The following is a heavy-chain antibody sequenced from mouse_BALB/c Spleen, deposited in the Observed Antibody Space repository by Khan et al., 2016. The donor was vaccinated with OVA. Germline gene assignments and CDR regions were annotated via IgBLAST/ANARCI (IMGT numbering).Heavy chain of an antibody. J-gene: IGHJ3*01. Sequence: VQLQQSGAELVRPGASVKLSCKASGYTFTSYWMNWVKQRPGQGLEWIGMIDPSDRETHYNQMFKDKATLTVDKFSSTAYMQLSSLTSEDAAVYYCTRREKYGYYPAWCAYWGQGTLVTVSA. V-gene: IGHV1-61*01. CDR2: IDPSDRET. CDR1: GYTFTSYW. CDR3: TRREKYGYYPAWCAY. D-gene: IGHD2-10*02.